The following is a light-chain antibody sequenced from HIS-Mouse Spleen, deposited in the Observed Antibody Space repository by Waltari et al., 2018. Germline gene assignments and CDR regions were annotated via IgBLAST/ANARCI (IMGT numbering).Light chain of an antibody. V-gene: IGKV1-9*01. Sequence: DIQLTQSPSFLSASVGDRVTITCRASQGISSYLAWYQQKPGKAPKLLIYAASTLQSRVPSRFSGSGSGTEFTLTISSLQPEDFATYYCQQYNSYSLTFGGGTKVEIK. J-gene: IGKJ4*01. CDR2: AAS. CDR3: QQYNSYSLT. CDR1: QGISSY.